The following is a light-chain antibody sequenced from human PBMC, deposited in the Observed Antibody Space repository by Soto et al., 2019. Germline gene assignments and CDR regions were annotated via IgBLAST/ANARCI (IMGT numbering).Light chain of an antibody. CDR2: VNDDGSH. CDR1: SGHSRYA. V-gene: IGLV4-69*01. J-gene: IGLJ1*01. Sequence: QSVLTQSPSASASLGASVKLTCTLTSGHSRYAIAWHQQQPEKGPRYLMKVNDDGSHDKGDGIPDRFSGSSSGAERYLTISSLQSEDEADYYCSAYAGSNNFVFGSGTKVTVL. CDR3: SAYAGSNNFV.